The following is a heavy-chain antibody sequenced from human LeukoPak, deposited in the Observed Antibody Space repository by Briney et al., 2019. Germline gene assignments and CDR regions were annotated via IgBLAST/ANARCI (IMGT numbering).Heavy chain of an antibody. D-gene: IGHD1/OR15-1a*01. V-gene: IGHV1-69*13. CDR3: ASGGRTTRGIYYYMDV. Sequence: ASVKVSCKASGGTFSSYAISWVRQAPGQGLEWMGGIIPIFGTANYAQKFQGRVTITADESTSTAYMELSSLRSEDTAVYYCASGGRTTRGIYYYMDVWGKGTTVTVSS. CDR2: IIPIFGTA. J-gene: IGHJ6*03. CDR1: GGTFSSYA.